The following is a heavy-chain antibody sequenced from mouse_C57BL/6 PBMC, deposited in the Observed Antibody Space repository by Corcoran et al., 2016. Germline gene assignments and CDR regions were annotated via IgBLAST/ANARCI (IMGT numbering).Heavy chain of an antibody. CDR1: GYTFTDYY. J-gene: IGHJ3*01. D-gene: IGHD1-1*01. V-gene: IGHV1-26*01. Sequence: EVQLQQSGPELVKPGASVKISCKASGYTFTDYYMNWVKQSHGKSLEWIGDINPNNGGTSYNQKFKGKATLTVDKSSSTAYMELRSLTSEDSAVYYCASPSYYGSSSFGYWGQGTLVTVSA. CDR3: ASPSYYGSSSFGY. CDR2: INPNNGGT.